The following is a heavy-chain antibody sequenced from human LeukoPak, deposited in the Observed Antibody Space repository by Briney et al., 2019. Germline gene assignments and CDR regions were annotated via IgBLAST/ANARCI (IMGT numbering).Heavy chain of an antibody. D-gene: IGHD3-16*01. V-gene: IGHV3-23*01. CDR2: ISGDGGTI. CDR1: GFTLRSSA. J-gene: IGHJ6*02. Sequence: GGSLRLSCAASGFTLRSSAMSWVRQAPGKGLEWVSAISGDGGTISYAASVRGRFTISRDNAKNTLFLQMSNLRAEDTAVYFCARGGGLDVWGQGATVTVSS. CDR3: ARGGGLDV.